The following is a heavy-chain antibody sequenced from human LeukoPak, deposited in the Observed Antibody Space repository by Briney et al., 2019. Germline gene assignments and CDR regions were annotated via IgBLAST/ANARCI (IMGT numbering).Heavy chain of an antibody. J-gene: IGHJ5*02. CDR2: INSDGINT. CDR1: GFTFSNYW. V-gene: IGHV3-74*01. D-gene: IGHD3-22*01. CDR3: ARDLGQYYDTSDNWFDP. Sequence: GGSLRLSCAASGFTFSNYWMHWVRQAPGKGLVWVSRINSDGINTSYADSVKGRFTISRDNAKNTLNLQMNSLRAEDTDVYYCARDLGQYYDTSDNWFDPWGQGTLVTVSS.